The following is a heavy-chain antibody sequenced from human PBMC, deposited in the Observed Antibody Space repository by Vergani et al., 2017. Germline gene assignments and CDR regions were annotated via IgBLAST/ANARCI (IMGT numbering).Heavy chain of an antibody. CDR2: IYSGGST. CDR3: ARGHGDYPNYYYYGMDV. D-gene: IGHD4-17*01. Sequence: EVQLVESGGGLIQPGGSLRLSCAASGFTVSSNYMSWVRQAPGKGLEWVSVIYSGGSTYYADSVKGRFTISRDNSKNTLYLQMNSLRAEDTAVYYWARGHGDYPNYYYYGMDVWGQGTTVTVSS. J-gene: IGHJ6*02. CDR1: GFTVSSNY. V-gene: IGHV3-53*01.